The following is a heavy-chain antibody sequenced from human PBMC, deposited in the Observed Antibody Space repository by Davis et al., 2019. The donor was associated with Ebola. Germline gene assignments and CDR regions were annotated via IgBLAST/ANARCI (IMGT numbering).Heavy chain of an antibody. CDR2: ISGGGGTT. V-gene: IGHV3-23*01. D-gene: IGHD1-1*01. CDR1: GISFTSYV. CDR3: GRGGLEPVDF. Sequence: PGGSLRLSCEASGISFTSYVMNWVRQAPGKGLEWVSGISGGGGTTDYADSVKGRFTVSRDNSKNTLYLQMNSLRVEDTAMYYCGRGGLEPVDFWGQGTLVTVSS. J-gene: IGHJ4*02.